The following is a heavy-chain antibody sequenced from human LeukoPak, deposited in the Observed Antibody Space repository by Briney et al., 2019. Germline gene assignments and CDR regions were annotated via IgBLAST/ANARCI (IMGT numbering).Heavy chain of an antibody. CDR1: GFTFSGYW. CDR2: IKQDGSEK. V-gene: IGHV3-7*05. J-gene: IGHJ3*02. CDR3: ARRAYGAFDI. Sequence: GGSLRLSCAASGFTFSGYWMTWVRQAPGKGLEWVANIKQDGSEKYYMDSVKGRSTISRDNAENSLYLQMNSLRAEDTAVYYCARRAYGAFDIWGQGTMVTVSS. D-gene: IGHD2-8*01.